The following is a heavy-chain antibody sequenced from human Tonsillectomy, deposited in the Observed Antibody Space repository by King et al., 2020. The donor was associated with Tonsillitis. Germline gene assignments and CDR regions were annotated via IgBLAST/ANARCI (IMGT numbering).Heavy chain of an antibody. CDR2: IYHSGST. D-gene: IGHD1-14*01. CDR1: GGSISSNNW. CDR3: ARAGPTGAPAGFDY. V-gene: IGHV4-4*02. J-gene: IGHJ4*02. Sequence: QLQESGPGLVKPSGTLSLTCAVSGGSISSNNWWTWVRQPPGKGLEWIGEIYHSGSTNYNPSLKSRVTISLDKSKNQFSLDLNSVTAADTAVYYCARAGPTGAPAGFDYWGQGTLVTVSS.